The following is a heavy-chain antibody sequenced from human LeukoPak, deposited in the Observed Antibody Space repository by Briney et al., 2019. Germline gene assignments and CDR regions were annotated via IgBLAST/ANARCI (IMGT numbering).Heavy chain of an antibody. V-gene: IGHV4-4*02. J-gene: IGHJ4*02. CDR1: GGSISSSNW. D-gene: IGHD6-13*01. CDR3: ASTAAAGTLDY. Sequence: SGTLSLTCAVSGGSISSSNWWSWVRQPPGKGLEWIGYIYHSGSTYYNPSLKSRVTISVDRSKNQFSLKLSSVTAADTAVYYCASTAAAGTLDYWGQGTLVTVSS. CDR2: IYHSGST.